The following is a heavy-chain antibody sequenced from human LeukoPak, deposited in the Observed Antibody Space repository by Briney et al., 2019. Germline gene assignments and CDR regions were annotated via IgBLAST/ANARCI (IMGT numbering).Heavy chain of an antibody. CDR1: GGSISSYY. D-gene: IGHD6-13*01. J-gene: IGHJ5*02. Sequence: PSETLSLTCTVSGGSISSYYWRWIRQPAGKGLEGIGRIYTSGSTNYNPSLKSRLTMSVDTSKNQFSLKLSSVTAAHTAVYYCAKTRGSSWYWFDPWGQGTLVTVSS. CDR3: AKTRGSSWYWFDP. V-gene: IGHV4-4*07. CDR2: IYTSGST.